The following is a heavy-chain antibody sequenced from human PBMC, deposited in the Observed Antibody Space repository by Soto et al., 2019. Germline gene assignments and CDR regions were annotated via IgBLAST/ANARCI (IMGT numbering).Heavy chain of an antibody. CDR1: GYTFTGYY. J-gene: IGHJ4*02. Sequence: ASVKVSCKASGYTFTGYYMHWVRQAPGQGLEWMGWINPNSGGTNYAQKFQGRVTMTRDTSISTAYMELSRLRSDDTAVYYCARRSAVAGFLDYWGQGTLVTVSS. CDR3: ARRSAVAGFLDY. D-gene: IGHD6-19*01. V-gene: IGHV1-2*02. CDR2: INPNSGGT.